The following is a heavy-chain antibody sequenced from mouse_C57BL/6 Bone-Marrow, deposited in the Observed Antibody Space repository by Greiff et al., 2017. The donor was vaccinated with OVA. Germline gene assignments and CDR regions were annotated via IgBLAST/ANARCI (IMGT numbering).Heavy chain of an antibody. D-gene: IGHD2-12*01. Sequence: ESGPGLVKPSQSLSLTCSVTGYSFTSGYYWNWIRQFPGNKLEWMGYISYDGSNNYNPSLKNRISITRDTSKNQFFLKLNSVTTEDTATYYCASGTTPYYYAMDYWGQGTSVTVSS. J-gene: IGHJ4*01. CDR2: ISYDGSN. CDR3: ASGTTPYYYAMDY. CDR1: GYSFTSGYY. V-gene: IGHV3-6*01.